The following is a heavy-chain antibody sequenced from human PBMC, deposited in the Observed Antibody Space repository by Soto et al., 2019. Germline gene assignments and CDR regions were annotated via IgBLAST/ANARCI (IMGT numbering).Heavy chain of an antibody. CDR1: GFSLSTSGVG. J-gene: IGHJ5*02. V-gene: IGHV2-5*02. CDR2: IYWDDDK. CDR3: THRTGDSTSSWFDP. Sequence: GSGPTLVNPTQTLTLTCTFSGFSLSTSGVGEGWIRQPPGTALEWLALIYWDDDKRYSPSLKSRLTITKDTSKNQVVLTMTNMDPVDTATYYCTHRTGDSTSSWFDPWGQGTLVTVSS. D-gene: IGHD6-6*01.